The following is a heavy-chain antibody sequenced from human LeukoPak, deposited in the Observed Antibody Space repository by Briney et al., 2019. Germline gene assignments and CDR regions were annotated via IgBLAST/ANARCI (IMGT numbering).Heavy chain of an antibody. CDR3: ARDVGTTVTXSWFXX. CDR2: INSDGSST. D-gene: IGHD4-17*01. V-gene: IGHV3-74*01. CDR1: GFTFSSYW. Sequence: GGSLRLSCAASGFTFSSYWMHWVRQAPGKGLVWVSRINSDGSSTSYADSVKGRFTISRVNAKNTLFLQMNGLRAEDTALYYCARDVGTTVTXSWFXXWGQGTLVTVX. J-gene: IGHJ5*02.